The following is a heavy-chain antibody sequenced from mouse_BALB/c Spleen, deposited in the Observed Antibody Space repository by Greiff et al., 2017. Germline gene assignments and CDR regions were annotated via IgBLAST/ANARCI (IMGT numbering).Heavy chain of an antibody. D-gene: IGHD5-5*01. CDR2: ISSGSSTI. CDR1: GFTFSSFG. CDR3: ARSRLPDYYAMDY. V-gene: IGHV5-17*02. J-gene: IGHJ4*01. Sequence: EVKLMESGGGLVQPGGSRKLSCAASGFTFSSFGMHWVRQAPEKGLEWVAYISSGSSTIYYADTVKGRFTISRDNPKNTLFLQMTSLRSEDTAMYYCARSRLPDYYAMDYWGQGTSVTVSS.